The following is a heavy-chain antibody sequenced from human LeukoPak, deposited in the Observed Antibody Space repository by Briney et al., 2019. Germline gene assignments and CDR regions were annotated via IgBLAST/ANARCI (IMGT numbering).Heavy chain of an antibody. J-gene: IGHJ3*02. CDR3: ARVGDSSGYYKGFDI. CDR1: GGSISSYY. D-gene: IGHD3-22*01. CDR2: IYYSGST. Sequence: KASETLSLTCAVSGGSISSYYWSWVRQPPGKGLEWIGYIYYSGSTNYNPSLKSRVTISVDNSKNQFSLKLSSVTAADTAVYYCARVGDSSGYYKGFDIWGQGTMVTVSS. V-gene: IGHV4-59*12.